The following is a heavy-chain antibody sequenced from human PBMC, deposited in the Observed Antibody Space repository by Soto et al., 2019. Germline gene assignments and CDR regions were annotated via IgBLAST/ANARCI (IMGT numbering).Heavy chain of an antibody. V-gene: IGHV4-34*01. J-gene: IGHJ5*02. CDR3: ARAVRFPRSWFDT. D-gene: IGHD6-19*01. CDR1: GGSFRNYY. CDR2: VNHSGEA. Sequence: SETLSLTCGVYGGSFRNYYWIWVRQPPGKGLEWIGEVNHSGEATYNPSLQSRITISLDTSNSQFSLKLTSVTAADTAMYFCARAVRFPRSWFDTWGQGTQVTVSS.